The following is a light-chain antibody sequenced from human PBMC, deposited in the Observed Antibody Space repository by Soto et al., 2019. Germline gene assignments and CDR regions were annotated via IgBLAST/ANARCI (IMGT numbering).Light chain of an antibody. Sequence: EIVLPQSPGTLSLSLGESATLSCRASQSISINYLAWYQQKPGQAPRLLIYDASNRATGIPARFSGSGSGTDFTLTIRSLEPEDLAVYYCLQRYNWPQGTVGQGTKVDIK. CDR3: LQRYNWPQGT. J-gene: IGKJ1*01. CDR2: DAS. CDR1: QSISINY. V-gene: IGKV3-11*01.